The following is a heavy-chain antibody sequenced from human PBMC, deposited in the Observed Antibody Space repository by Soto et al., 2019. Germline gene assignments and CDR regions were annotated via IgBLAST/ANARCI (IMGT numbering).Heavy chain of an antibody. D-gene: IGHD6-13*01. Sequence: QVQLVQSGPEVKKPGASVKVSCKASGYSFTSYSVVWVRQAPGQGLEWMGWIASYNGHTNYAQKVQDRVTLTTDTSPRTTYMELRNLRSADTAVYYCARRDSSSSYAFEYWGQGTLVTVSS. CDR3: ARRDSSSSYAFEY. J-gene: IGHJ4*02. CDR2: IASYNGHT. V-gene: IGHV1-18*04. CDR1: GYSFTSYS.